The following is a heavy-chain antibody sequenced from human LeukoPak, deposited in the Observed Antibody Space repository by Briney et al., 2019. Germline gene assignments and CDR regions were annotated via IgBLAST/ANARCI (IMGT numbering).Heavy chain of an antibody. J-gene: IGHJ6*01. CDR2: ISSNGGST. D-gene: IGHD1-7*01. CDR3: VKGGNYNYYYSGMDV. CDR1: GFTFGTYA. Sequence: GGSLRLSCSASGFTFGTYAMHWVRQAPGKGLEYVSAISSNGGSTYYADSVKGRFTISRDNSKNMLNLQMRSLRAEDTAVYYCVKGGNYNYYYSGMDVWGQGTTVTVSS. V-gene: IGHV3-64D*09.